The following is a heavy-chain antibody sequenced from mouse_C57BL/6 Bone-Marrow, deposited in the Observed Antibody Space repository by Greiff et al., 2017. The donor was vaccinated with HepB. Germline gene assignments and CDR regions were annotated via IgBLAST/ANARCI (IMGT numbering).Heavy chain of an antibody. CDR1: GFSLTSYG. V-gene: IGHV2-2*01. CDR2: IWSGGST. CDR3: AGPFAY. Sequence: QVQLQQSGPGLVQPSQSLSITCTVSGFSLTSYGVHWVRQSPGKGLEWLGVIWSGGSTDYNAAFISRLSISKDNSKSHVFFKMNSLQADDTAIYYCAGPFAYWGQGTLVTVSA. J-gene: IGHJ3*01.